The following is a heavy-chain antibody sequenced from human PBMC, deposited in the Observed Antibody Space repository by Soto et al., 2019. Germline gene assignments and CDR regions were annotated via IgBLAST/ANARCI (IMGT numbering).Heavy chain of an antibody. Sequence: QVQLVQSGAEVKKPGASVKVSCKASGYTFTSYAIMRVRQATGQVLEWMGWMNPSTGNTDSAEKFQGRLTITRNTCISTDYMELSSLSFEDTAVYYCARCSIIVASGFDTWGQGTLVTLSS. CDR2: MNPSTGNT. CDR3: ARCSIIVASGFDT. CDR1: GYTFTSYA. D-gene: IGHD5-12*01. V-gene: IGHV1-8*01. J-gene: IGHJ5*02.